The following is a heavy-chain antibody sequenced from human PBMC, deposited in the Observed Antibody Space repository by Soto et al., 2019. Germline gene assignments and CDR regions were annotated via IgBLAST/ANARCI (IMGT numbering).Heavy chain of an antibody. CDR1: GYTFTSYD. Sequence: ASVKVSCKASGYTFTSYDRHWVRQAPGQGLEWVGIINPSGGSTSYAQKCQGRVTTTRDTSTGTGDMGLSSLRSEETAVYYCATYTHGWIEPFDIWGQGPLVTVS. D-gene: IGHD2-2*02. CDR3: ATYTHGWIEPFDI. V-gene: IGHV1-46*03. CDR2: INPSGGST. J-gene: IGHJ3*02.